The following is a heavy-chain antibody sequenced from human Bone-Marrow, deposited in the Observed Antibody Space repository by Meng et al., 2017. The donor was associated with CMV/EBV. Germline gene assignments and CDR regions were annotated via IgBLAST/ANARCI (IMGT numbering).Heavy chain of an antibody. V-gene: IGHV3-49*04. D-gene: IGHD3-16*02. CDR3: TRSYTTPRDYYFDY. CDR2: IRSRAYGGTP. Sequence: GESLKISCAASGFNFDEYAMNWVSQAPVKVLEWMGFIRSRAYGGTPEYAASVKGRFTISRDDSKSIDSLQINSLTTENTAMFYCTRSYTTPRDYYFDYWGQGTLVTVSS. J-gene: IGHJ4*02. CDR1: GFNFDEYA.